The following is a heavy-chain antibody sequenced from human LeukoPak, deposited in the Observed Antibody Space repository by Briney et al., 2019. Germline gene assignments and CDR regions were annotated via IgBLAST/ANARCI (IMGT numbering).Heavy chain of an antibody. CDR3: ARATGSVDYYYMDV. CDR1: GYTFTGYY. J-gene: IGHJ6*03. CDR2: INPNSGGT. D-gene: IGHD1-1*01. V-gene: IGHV1-2*02. Sequence: GASVKVSCKTSGYTFTGYYVHWVRQAPGQGLEWMGWINPNSGGTNYAQKFQGRVTMTRDTSISTAYMEVSRLRSDDTAMFYCARATGSVDYYYMDVWGKGTTVTVS.